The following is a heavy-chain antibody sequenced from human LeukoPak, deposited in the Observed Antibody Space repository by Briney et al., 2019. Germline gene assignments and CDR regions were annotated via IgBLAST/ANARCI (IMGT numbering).Heavy chain of an antibody. J-gene: IGHJ6*02. CDR1: GFTFSSYG. CDR2: IWYDGSNK. V-gene: IGHV3-33*08. Sequence: GGSLRLSCAASGFTFSSYGMHWVRQAPGKVLEWVAVIWYDGSNKYYADSVKGRFTISRDNSKNTLYLQMNSLRAEDTAVYYCARTGLPPTVTTSRYYYGMDVWGQGTTVTVSS. CDR3: ARTGLPPTVTTSRYYYGMDV. D-gene: IGHD4-11*01.